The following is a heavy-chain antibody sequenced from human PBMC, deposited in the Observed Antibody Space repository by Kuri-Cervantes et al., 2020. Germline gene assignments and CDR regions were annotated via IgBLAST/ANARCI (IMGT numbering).Heavy chain of an antibody. CDR3: SILSPGTTWAFDI. V-gene: IGHV3-30*03. Sequence: GGSLRLSCAASGFSFSSYGMSWVRQAPGKGLEWVAVISYDGSNKYYADSVKGRFTISRDNSKNTLYLQMNSLRAEDTAVYYCSILSPGTTWAFDIWGQGTRVTVSS. CDR2: ISYDGSNK. D-gene: IGHD1-7*01. J-gene: IGHJ3*02. CDR1: GFSFSSYG.